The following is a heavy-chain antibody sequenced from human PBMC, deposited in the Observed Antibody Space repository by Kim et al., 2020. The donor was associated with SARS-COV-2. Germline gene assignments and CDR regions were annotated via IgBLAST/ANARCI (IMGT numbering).Heavy chain of an antibody. J-gene: IGHJ4*02. CDR3: ARDLKITMVRGVTPGGDY. D-gene: IGHD3-10*01. Sequence: ASVKVSCKASGYTFTSYAMHWVRQAPGQRLEWMGWINAGNGNTKYSQKFQGRVTITRDTSASTAYMELSSLRSEDTAVYYCARDLKITMVRGVTPGGDYWGQGTRVPASS. V-gene: IGHV1-3*01. CDR1: GYTFTSYA. CDR2: INAGNGNT.